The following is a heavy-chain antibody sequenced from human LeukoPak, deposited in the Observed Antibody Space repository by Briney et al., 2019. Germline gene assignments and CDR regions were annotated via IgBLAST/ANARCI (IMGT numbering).Heavy chain of an antibody. CDR2: IYYSGNT. D-gene: IGHD3/OR15-3a*01. V-gene: IGHV4-39*01. J-gene: IGHJ4*02. CDR3: ARQTGSGLFILP. Sequence: SETLSLTCTVSGGSISSSSYYWGWIRQPPGKGLEWIGTIYYSGNTYYNASLKSQVSISIDTSKNQFSLRLTSVTAADTAVYYCARQTGSGLFILPGGQGTLVTVSS. CDR1: GGSISSSSYY.